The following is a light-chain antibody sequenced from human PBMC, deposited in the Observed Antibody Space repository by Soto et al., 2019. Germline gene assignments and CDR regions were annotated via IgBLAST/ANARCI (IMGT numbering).Light chain of an antibody. J-gene: IGLJ1*01. CDR3: SSYAGSNNYV. Sequence: QSVLTQPLSASGSPGQSVTISCTGTSSDVGGYNYVSWYQQHPGKAPKLMIYEVSKRPSGVPDRFSGSKSGNTASLTVSGLQAEDEADYYCSSYAGSNNYVFGTGTKVTV. V-gene: IGLV2-8*01. CDR2: EVS. CDR1: SSDVGGYNY.